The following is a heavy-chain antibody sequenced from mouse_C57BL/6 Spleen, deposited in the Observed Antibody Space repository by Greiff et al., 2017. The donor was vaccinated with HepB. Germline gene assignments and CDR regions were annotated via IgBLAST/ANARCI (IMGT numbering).Heavy chain of an antibody. CDR1: GFTFSDYG. Sequence: EVQGVESGGGLVKPGGSLKLSCAASGFTFSDYGMHWVRQAPEKGLEWVAYISSGSSTIYYADTVKGRFTISRDNAKNTLFLQMTSLMSEDTAMYYCARPFGLGPGFAYWGQGTLVTVSA. V-gene: IGHV5-17*01. J-gene: IGHJ3*01. CDR2: ISSGSSTI. D-gene: IGHD4-1*01. CDR3: ARPFGLGPGFAY.